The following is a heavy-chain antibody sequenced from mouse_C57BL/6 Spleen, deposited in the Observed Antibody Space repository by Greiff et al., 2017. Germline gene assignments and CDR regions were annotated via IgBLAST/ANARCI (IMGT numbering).Heavy chain of an antibody. V-gene: IGHV1-80*01. CDR2: IYPGDGDT. Sequence: VQLQQSGASVKISCKASGYAFSSYWMNWVKQRPGNGLEWIGQIYPGDGDTNYNGKFKGKATLTADKSSSTAYMQLSSLTSEDSAVYFCARVLGKLFDYWGQGTTLTVSS. CDR1: GYAFSSYW. D-gene: IGHD4-1*01. J-gene: IGHJ2*01. CDR3: ARVLGKLFDY.